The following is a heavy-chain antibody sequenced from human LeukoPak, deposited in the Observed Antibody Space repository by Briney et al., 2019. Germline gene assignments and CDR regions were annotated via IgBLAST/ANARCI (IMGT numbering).Heavy chain of an antibody. CDR3: ARGIAAAGVPFDY. D-gene: IGHD6-13*01. CDR2: INPNSGGT. V-gene: IGHV1-2*02. Sequence: APVKVSCKASGYTFTSYYMHWVRQAPGQGPEWMGWINPNSGGTNYAQKFQGRVTITADESTSTAYMELRSLRSEDTAVYYCARGIAAAGVPFDYWGQGTLVTVSS. CDR1: GYTFTSYY. J-gene: IGHJ4*02.